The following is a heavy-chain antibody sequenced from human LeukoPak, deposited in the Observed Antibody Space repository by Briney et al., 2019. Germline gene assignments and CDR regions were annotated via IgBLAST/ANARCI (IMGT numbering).Heavy chain of an antibody. CDR2: ISWNSGSI. V-gene: IGHV3-9*01. D-gene: IGHD3-22*01. CDR3: AKDIDYDSSGYHDY. J-gene: IGHJ4*02. CDR1: GFTFDDYA. Sequence: GGSLRLSCAASGFTFDDYAMHWVRHGPGKGLEWVSGISWNSGSIGYADSVKGRFTISRDNAKNSLYLQMNSLRAEDTALYYCAKDIDYDSSGYHDYWGQGTLVTVSS.